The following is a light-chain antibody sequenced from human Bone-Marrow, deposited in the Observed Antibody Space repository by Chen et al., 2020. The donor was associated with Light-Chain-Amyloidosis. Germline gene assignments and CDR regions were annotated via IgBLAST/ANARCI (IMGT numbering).Light chain of an antibody. CDR1: DLPTKY. J-gene: IGLJ2*01. Sequence: SYELTQPPSVPVSPGQTARLTCSGDDLPTKYAYWYQQEPGQAPVLVIHRDTERPSGISERFTGSSSGTTATLTISGVQAEDEADYHCQSADSSGTYEVIFGGGTKLTVL. CDR3: QSADSSGTYEVI. CDR2: RDT. V-gene: IGLV3-25*03.